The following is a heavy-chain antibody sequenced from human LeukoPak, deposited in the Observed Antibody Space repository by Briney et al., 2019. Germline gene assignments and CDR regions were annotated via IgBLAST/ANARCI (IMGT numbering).Heavy chain of an antibody. D-gene: IGHD6-6*01. J-gene: IGHJ5*02. CDR1: GGSISSGDYY. CDR3: ARGGSSGNNRFDP. CDR2: IYYSGST. V-gene: IGHV4-30-4*01. Sequence: PSETLSLTCTVSGGSISSGDYYWSWIRQPPGKGLEWIGYIYYSGSTYYNPSLKSRVAISVDTSKNQFSLKLSSVTAADTAVYYCARGGSSGNNRFDPWGQGTLVTVSS.